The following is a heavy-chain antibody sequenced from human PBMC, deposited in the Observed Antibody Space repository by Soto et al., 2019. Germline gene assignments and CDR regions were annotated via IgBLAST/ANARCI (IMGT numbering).Heavy chain of an antibody. Sequence: ASVEVSCKASGYTFTSYGISWVRQAPGQGLEWMGWISAYNGNTNYAQKLQGRVTMTTDTSTSTAYMELRSLRSDDTAVYYCARHDCISTSCYYYYYYSMDVWGLGTTVTFS. V-gene: IGHV1-18*01. CDR1: GYTFTSYG. D-gene: IGHD2-2*01. J-gene: IGHJ6*02. CDR2: ISAYNGNT. CDR3: ARHDCISTSCYYYYYYSMDV.